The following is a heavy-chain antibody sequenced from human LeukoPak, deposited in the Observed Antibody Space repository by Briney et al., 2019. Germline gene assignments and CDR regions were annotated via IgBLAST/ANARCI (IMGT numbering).Heavy chain of an antibody. CDR3: ARPPPRYCGGDCDDY. V-gene: IGHV1-69*13. J-gene: IGHJ4*02. CDR2: IIPIFGTA. Sequence: SVKVSCKASGGTFSSYAISWVRQAPGQGLEWMGGIIPIFGTANYAQKFQGRVTITADESTSTAYMELSSLRAEDTAVYYCARPPPRYCGGDCDDYWGQGTLVTVSS. D-gene: IGHD2-21*02. CDR1: GGTFSSYA.